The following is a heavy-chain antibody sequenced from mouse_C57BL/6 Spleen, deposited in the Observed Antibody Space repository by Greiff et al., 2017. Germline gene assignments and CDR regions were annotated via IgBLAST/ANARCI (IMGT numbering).Heavy chain of an antibody. CDR3: ARSTMRAWFAY. J-gene: IGHJ3*01. Sequence: EVQLQPSGPELVKPGASVKMSCKASGYTFPDYNMHWVKPSHGKSLAWIGYINSNNGGTSYHQQFKGQATLTVNKSSSTAYMELRSLTSEDAAVYYCARSTMRAWFAYWGQGTLVTVSA. V-gene: IGHV1-22*01. D-gene: IGHD2-4*01. CDR2: INSNNGGT. CDR1: GYTFPDYN.